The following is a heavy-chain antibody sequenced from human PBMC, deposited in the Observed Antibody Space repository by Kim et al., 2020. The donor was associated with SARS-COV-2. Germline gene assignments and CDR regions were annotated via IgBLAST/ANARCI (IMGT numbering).Heavy chain of an antibody. J-gene: IGHJ4*02. V-gene: IGHV4-39*01. CDR1: GGSITSNNYY. D-gene: IGHD3-22*01. CDR3: AIDGSGYYYTFYFDY. CDR2: IYHSGSA. Sequence: SETLSLTCTVSGGSITSNNYYWGWIRQPPGKGLEWIGSIYHSGSAYYNPSLKSRLTISVDTSKNQFSLKLTSVTAADTAVYYCAIDGSGYYYTFYFDYWGPGTLVTVS.